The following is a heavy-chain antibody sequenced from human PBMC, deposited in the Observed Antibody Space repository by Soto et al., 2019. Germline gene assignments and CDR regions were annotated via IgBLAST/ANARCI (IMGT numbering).Heavy chain of an antibody. CDR2: VYYTGTT. CDR3: ARDLAAVPRAFDY. J-gene: IGHJ4*02. V-gene: IGHV4-59*01. D-gene: IGHD6-13*01. CDR1: GGSISSYF. Sequence: SETLSLTCTVSGGSISSYFYIWVRRPPGKGLEWIGSVYYTGTTDYNPSLKSRVTISVDTSKTQFSLNLRSVTAADTAVYYCARDLAAVPRAFDYWGRGTLVTVSS.